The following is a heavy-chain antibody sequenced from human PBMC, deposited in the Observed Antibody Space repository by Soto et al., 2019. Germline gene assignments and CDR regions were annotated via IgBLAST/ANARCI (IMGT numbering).Heavy chain of an antibody. CDR1: GGTFSSYA. CDR3: ARDSSGYYPNWYFDL. CDR2: LIPIFGTA. V-gene: IGHV1-69*01. D-gene: IGHD3-22*01. J-gene: IGHJ2*01. Sequence: QVQLVQSGAEVKKPGSSVKVSCKASGGTFSSYAISWVRQAPGQGLEWMGGLIPIFGTANYAQKFQGRVRITANESTSTAFMELSSLRTEDTAVYYCARDSSGYYPNWYFDLWGRGTLVTVSS.